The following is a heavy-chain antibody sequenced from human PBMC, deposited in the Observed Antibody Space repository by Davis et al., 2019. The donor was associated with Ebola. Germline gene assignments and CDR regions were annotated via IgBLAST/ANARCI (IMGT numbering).Heavy chain of an antibody. CDR2: ISYDGSNK. J-gene: IGHJ4*02. D-gene: IGHD1-26*01. V-gene: IGHV3-30*04. CDR1: GFTFSNYA. CDR3: ATLPGYY. Sequence: GGSLRLSCAASGFTFSNYAMHWVRQAPGKGLEWVAVISYDGSNKYYADSVKDRFTISRDNSKNTLYLQMNNLRVEDTAVYYCATLPGYYWGQGALVTVSS.